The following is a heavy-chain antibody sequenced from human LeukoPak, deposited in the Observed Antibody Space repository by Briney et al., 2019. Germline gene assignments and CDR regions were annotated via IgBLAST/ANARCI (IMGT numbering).Heavy chain of an antibody. V-gene: IGHV4-31*03. J-gene: IGHJ4*02. CDR2: IYYTGST. CDR1: GASISSGGYH. CDR3: ARAPSGLLDY. D-gene: IGHD2-15*01. Sequence: TASETLSLTCTVSGASISSGGYHWSWIRQHPGKGLEWIGYIYYTGSTYYSPSLKSRVTLSVDTSKNQFSLRLTSVTAADTAVYYCARAPSGLLDYWGQGTLVTVSS.